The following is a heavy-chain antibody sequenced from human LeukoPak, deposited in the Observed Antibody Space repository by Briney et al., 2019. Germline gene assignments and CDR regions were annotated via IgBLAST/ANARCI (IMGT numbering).Heavy chain of an antibody. V-gene: IGHV4-31*03. D-gene: IGHD1-26*01. Sequence: SETLSLTCSVSGDSISSGGYYWHWVRQHPEKGLEWIGYIYSTGTTYYNPSLTSRLTMSLDTSKNQFSLKVTSVTAADTAVYFCARDRPDTTSPTTVGRFDPWGQGTLVTVSS. CDR2: IYSTGTT. CDR1: GDSISSGGYY. J-gene: IGHJ5*02. CDR3: ARDRPDTTSPTTVGRFDP.